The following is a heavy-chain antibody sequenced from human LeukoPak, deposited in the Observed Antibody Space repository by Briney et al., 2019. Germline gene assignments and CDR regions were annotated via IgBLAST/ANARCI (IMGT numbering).Heavy chain of an antibody. CDR3: ARGSSGWPEDKFDY. J-gene: IGHJ4*02. D-gene: IGHD6-19*01. CDR2: ISAYNGNT. CDR1: GYTFTSYG. Sequence: GASVTVSCKASGYTFTSYGISWVRQAPGQGLEWMGWISAYNGNTNYAQKLQGRVTMTTDTSTSTAYMELRSLRSDDTAVYYCARGSSGWPEDKFDYWGQGTLVTVSS. V-gene: IGHV1-18*01.